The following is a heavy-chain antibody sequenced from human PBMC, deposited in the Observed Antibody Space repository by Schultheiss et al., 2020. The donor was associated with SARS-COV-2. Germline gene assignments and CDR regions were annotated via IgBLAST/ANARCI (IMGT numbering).Heavy chain of an antibody. J-gene: IGHJ4*02. CDR3: ATDLGYCLNGNCY. V-gene: IGHV3-7*04. CDR2: IKRDGSTS. Sequence: GGSLRLSCAASGFTFSSYSMNWVRQAPGKGLEWVARIKRDGSTSYYVDSVKGRFTISRDNAKNALYLQMNSLRVEDTAVYYCATDLGYCLNGNCYWGQGTLVTVSS. D-gene: IGHD2-8*01. CDR1: GFTFSSYS.